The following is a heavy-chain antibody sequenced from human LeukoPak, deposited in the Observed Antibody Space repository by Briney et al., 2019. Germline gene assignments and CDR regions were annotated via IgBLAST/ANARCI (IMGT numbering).Heavy chain of an antibody. J-gene: IGHJ6*03. Sequence: ASETLSLTCTVSGGSISSYYWSWIRRPPGKGLEWIGYIFTSGNTNYNPSLKSRVTISADTSKNQFSLKLSSVTAADTAVYFCAKLGVTMVRGVYYYYYMDVWGKGTTVTVSS. CDR3: AKLGVTMVRGVYYYYYMDV. CDR2: IFTSGNT. V-gene: IGHV4-4*09. D-gene: IGHD3-10*01. CDR1: GGSISSYY.